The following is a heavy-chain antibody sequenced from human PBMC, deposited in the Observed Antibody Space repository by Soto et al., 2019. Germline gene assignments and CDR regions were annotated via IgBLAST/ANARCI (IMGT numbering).Heavy chain of an antibody. CDR1: GFTVSSNY. V-gene: IGHV3-53*04. Sequence: EVQLVESGGGLVQPGGSLRLSCAASGFTVSSNYMSWIRQAPGKGLEWVSVSGGSTYYADSVKGRFTISRHNSKNTLYLQMNSMRAEDTAVYYCASGWRVDAFDIWGQGTMVTVSS. D-gene: IGHD3-3*01. CDR3: ASGWRVDAFDI. CDR2: SGGST. J-gene: IGHJ3*02.